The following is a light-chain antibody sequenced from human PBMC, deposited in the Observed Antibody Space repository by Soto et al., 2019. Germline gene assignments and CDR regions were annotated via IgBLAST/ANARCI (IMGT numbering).Light chain of an antibody. V-gene: IGKV1-9*01. J-gene: IGKJ4*01. CDR3: QPVKTYPLT. CDR2: ASS. CDR1: QDISSH. Sequence: DIQLTQSPSFLSASVGDRVTITCRASQDISSHLAWYQQKPGKAPKLLIYASSTLQSGVPSGFGGSGSGTEFTLTITSLQPEDFATSYCQPVKTYPLTFGGGTKVEIK.